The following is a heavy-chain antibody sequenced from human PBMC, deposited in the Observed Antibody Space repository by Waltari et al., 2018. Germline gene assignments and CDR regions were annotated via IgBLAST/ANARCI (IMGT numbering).Heavy chain of an antibody. J-gene: IGHJ5*02. CDR1: GYSFTSYW. CDR2: IDPSDSYI. CDR3: ARHSIKGFADGGWFDP. V-gene: IGHV5-10-1*03. Sequence: EVQLVQSGAEVKKPGESLRISCTGSGYSFTSYWITWLRQMPGKGLEWMGRIDPSDSYINSRPSFQGRVTISVDKSISTAFLQLSSLEASDSGMYYCARHSIKGFADGGWFDPWGRGTLVTVSS. D-gene: IGHD3-16*01.